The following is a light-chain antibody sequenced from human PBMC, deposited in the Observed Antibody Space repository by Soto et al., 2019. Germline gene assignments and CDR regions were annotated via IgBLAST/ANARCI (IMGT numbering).Light chain of an antibody. CDR3: RSYTASSTVV. CDR1: NSDVGSYGL. CDR2: DVS. J-gene: IGLJ2*01. Sequence: QSALTQPASVSGSPGQSITISCTGTNSDVGSYGLVSWYQLYPGKAPKLVISDVSNRPSGVSNLFSGSKSGNTASLTISGLQAEDEAEYYCRSYTASSTVVFGGGTKFTVL. V-gene: IGLV2-14*03.